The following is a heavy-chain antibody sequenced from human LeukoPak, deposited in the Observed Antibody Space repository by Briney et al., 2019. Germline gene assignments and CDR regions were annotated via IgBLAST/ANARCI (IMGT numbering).Heavy chain of an antibody. CDR2: IYPGDSDT. Sequence: GESLKISCKGSGYSFTNYWIGWVRQMPGKGLEWMGIIYPGDSDTKYRPSFQGQVTISADKSITTAYLQWSSLKASDTAMYYCARYSGSYSKSFDPWGQGTLLTVSS. CDR3: ARYSGSYSKSFDP. J-gene: IGHJ5*02. CDR1: GYSFTNYW. V-gene: IGHV5-51*01. D-gene: IGHD1-26*01.